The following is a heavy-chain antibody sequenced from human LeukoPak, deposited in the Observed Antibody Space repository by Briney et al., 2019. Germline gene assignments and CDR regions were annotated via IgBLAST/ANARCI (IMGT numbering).Heavy chain of an antibody. CDR2: ISSSSSYI. V-gene: IGHV3-21*04. CDR3: AKASLYGSGSYPADLDY. CDR1: GFTFSSYS. Sequence: GGSLRLSCAASGFTFSSYSMNWVRQAPGKGLEWVSSISSSSSYIYYADSVKGRFTISRDNAKNSLYLQMNSLRAEDTAVYYCAKASLYGSGSYPADLDYWGQGTLVTVSS. J-gene: IGHJ4*02. D-gene: IGHD3-10*01.